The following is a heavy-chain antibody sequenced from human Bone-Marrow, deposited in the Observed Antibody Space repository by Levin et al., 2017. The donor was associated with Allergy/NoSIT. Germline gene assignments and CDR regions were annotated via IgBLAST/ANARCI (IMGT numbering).Heavy chain of an antibody. CDR3: VKDDSSGWYVGFSS. CDR1: GFTFENYA. V-gene: IGHV3-9*01. CDR2: VSWNSDDI. J-gene: IGHJ5*02. Sequence: LSLTCAASGFTFENYAMHWVRQAPGKGLEWVSGVSWNSDDIAYADSVRGRFTISRDNADSSLYLQMNSLRPEDTAFYYCVKDDSSGWYVGFSSWGQGTLVTVSS. D-gene: IGHD6-19*01.